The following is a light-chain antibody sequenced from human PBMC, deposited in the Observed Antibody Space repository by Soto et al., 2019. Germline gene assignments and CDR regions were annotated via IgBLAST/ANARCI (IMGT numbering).Light chain of an antibody. J-gene: IGLJ1*01. Sequence: QSALTQPPSASGSPGQSVAIYCTGTSSDVGGYNYVSWYQQHPDKAPKLMIYEVNKRPSGVPDRFSGSKSGNTASLTVSGLQAEDEADYYCSSYAGSSNVFGTGTKVTVL. CDR1: SSDVGGYNY. CDR3: SSYAGSSNV. CDR2: EVN. V-gene: IGLV2-8*01.